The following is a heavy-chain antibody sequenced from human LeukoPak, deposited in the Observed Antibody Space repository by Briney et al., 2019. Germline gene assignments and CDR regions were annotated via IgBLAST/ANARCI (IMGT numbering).Heavy chain of an antibody. CDR1: GYTFTSYD. D-gene: IGHD5-12*01. CDR2: INPNSGGT. Sequence: ASVKVSCKASGYTFTSYDINWVRQATGQGLEWMGWINPNSGGTNYAQKFQGRVTMTRDTSISTAYMELSRLRSEDTAVYYCARGMVDIVATGVRDWFDPWGQGTLVTVSS. V-gene: IGHV1-2*02. J-gene: IGHJ5*02. CDR3: ARGMVDIVATGVRDWFDP.